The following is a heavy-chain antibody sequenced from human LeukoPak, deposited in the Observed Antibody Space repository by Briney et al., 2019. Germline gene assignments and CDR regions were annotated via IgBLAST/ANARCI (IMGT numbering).Heavy chain of an antibody. J-gene: IGHJ4*02. D-gene: IGHD6-19*01. Sequence: GASVTVSCTASGYTFTKYYMHWVRQAPGQVLEWMGMISPSGGSTSYPQKFQGRVTLTRDTSTSTVYMELSSLRSEDTALYFCARDGVAGTYYFDFWGQGTLVTVSS. CDR3: ARDGVAGTYYFDF. CDR2: ISPSGGST. V-gene: IGHV1-46*01. CDR1: GYTFTKYY.